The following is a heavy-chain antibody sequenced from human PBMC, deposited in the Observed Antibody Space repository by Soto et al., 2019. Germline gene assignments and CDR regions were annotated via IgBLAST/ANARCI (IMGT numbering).Heavy chain of an antibody. D-gene: IGHD4-17*01. CDR1: DGSIRNHNW. Sequence: QVQLQESGPGPVQPSVTMSLTFAVSDGSIRNHNWWSWIRQPPGKGLEWIGDIYHSGSTNSNPSLKSRVTISVDKSKNQFSLTLNSVTAADTAVYYCARNPTVTTPNYFDYWGQGTLVTVSS. CDR3: ARNPTVTTPNYFDY. CDR2: IYHSGST. J-gene: IGHJ4*02. V-gene: IGHV4-4*02.